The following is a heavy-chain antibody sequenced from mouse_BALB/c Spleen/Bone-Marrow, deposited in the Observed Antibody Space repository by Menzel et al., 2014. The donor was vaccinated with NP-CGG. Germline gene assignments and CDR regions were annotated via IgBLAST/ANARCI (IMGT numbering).Heavy chain of an antibody. CDR2: INSNGGST. D-gene: IGHD4-1*01. CDR3: ARRGWDGYFDY. V-gene: IGHV5-6-2*01. Sequence: EVMLVESGGGLVKLGGSLKLSCAASGFTFXSYYMSWVRQTPEKRLELVAAINSNGGSTYYPDTVKGRFTISRDNAKNTLYLQMSSLKSEDTALYYCARRGWDGYFDYWGQGTTLTVSS. J-gene: IGHJ2*01. CDR1: GFTFXSYY.